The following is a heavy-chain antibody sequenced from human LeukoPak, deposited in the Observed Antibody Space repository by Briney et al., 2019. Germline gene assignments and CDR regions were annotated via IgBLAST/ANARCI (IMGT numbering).Heavy chain of an antibody. CDR1: GYTFTAYY. Sequence: ASMKVSCKASGYTFTAYYMHWLRQAPGQGLQWMGWINPNSGDPNYAQTFQGRVTMTRDTSISTAYMQLNSLRSDDTAVYYCARGMEPYYYMDVWGKGTTVTVSS. CDR3: ARGMEPYYYMDV. V-gene: IGHV1-2*02. CDR2: INPNSGDP. J-gene: IGHJ6*03. D-gene: IGHD1-26*01.